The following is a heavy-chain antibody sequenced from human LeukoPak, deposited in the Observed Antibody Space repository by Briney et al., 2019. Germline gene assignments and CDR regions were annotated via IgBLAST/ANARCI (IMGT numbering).Heavy chain of an antibody. D-gene: IGHD6-6*01. J-gene: IGHJ4*02. CDR1: GFTFSDYD. CDR3: AKSIYGGSSYYFDY. Sequence: GGSLRLSCAASGFTFSDYDAHWVRQAPGKGLEWVAFISYDGSDKYYGDSVKGRFTISRDNSKNTLYLQMNGLRTEDTAIYYCAKSIYGGSSYYFDYWGQGTLVTVSS. V-gene: IGHV3-30*18. CDR2: ISYDGSDK.